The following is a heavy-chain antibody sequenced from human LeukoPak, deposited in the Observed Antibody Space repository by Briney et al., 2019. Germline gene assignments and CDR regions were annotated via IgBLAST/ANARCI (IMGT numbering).Heavy chain of an antibody. CDR3: ARGYDSSGYYLIQPFDY. V-gene: IGHV1-69*13. D-gene: IGHD3-22*01. CDR2: IIPIFGTA. J-gene: IGHJ4*02. CDR1: GGTFSSYA. Sequence: AASVKVSCKASGGTFSSYAISWVRQAPGQGLEWMGGIIPIFGTANYAQKFQGRVTITADESTSTAYMELSSLRSGDTAVYYCARGYDSSGYYLIQPFDYWGQGTLVTVSS.